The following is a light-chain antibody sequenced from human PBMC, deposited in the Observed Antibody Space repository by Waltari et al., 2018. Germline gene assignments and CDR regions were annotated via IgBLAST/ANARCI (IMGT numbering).Light chain of an antibody. CDR2: AAS. CDR3: QEANSFPLT. CDR1: QGIRSW. J-gene: IGKJ4*01. V-gene: IGKV1-12*01. Sequence: DIQMTQSPPSVSASVGDRVTITCRASQGIRSWLAWYQQKPGKAPKLLIYAASSLQGGVPSRFSGSGSGTDFTLTISGLQPEDVATYYCQEANSFPLTFGGATEV.